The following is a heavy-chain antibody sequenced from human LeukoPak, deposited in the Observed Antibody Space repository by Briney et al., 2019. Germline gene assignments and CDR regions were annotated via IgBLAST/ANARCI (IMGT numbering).Heavy chain of an antibody. CDR2: ISSSGSTI. V-gene: IGHV3-48*03. CDR1: GFTFSSYE. J-gene: IGHJ6*04. Sequence: GGSLRLSCAASGFTFSSYEMNWVRQAPGKGLEWVSYISSSGSTIYYADSVKGRFTISRDNAKNSLYLQMNSLRAEDTAVYYCARVGLLWFGKLPGTDYYGMDVWGKGTTVTVSS. D-gene: IGHD3-10*01. CDR3: ARVGLLWFGKLPGTDYYGMDV.